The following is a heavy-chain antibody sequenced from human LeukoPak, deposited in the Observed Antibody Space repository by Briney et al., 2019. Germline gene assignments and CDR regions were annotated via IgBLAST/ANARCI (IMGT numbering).Heavy chain of an antibody. J-gene: IGHJ6*02. CDR2: IIPILGIA. D-gene: IGHD2-21*02. CDR3: AREIVVVTAIRHESYYYGMDV. CDR1: GGTFSSYA. V-gene: IGHV1-69*04. Sequence: SVKVSCKASGGTFSSYAISWVRQAPGQGLEWMRRIIPILGIANYAQKFQGRVTITADKSTSTAYMELSSLRSEDTAVYYCAREIVVVTAIRHESYYYGMDVWGQGTTVTVSS.